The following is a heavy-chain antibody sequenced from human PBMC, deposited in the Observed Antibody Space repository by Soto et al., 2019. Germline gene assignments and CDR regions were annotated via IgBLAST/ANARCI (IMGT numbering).Heavy chain of an antibody. D-gene: IGHD1-26*01. V-gene: IGHV3-23*01. CDR2: ISASGGAT. CDR1: IFTFTSYA. J-gene: IGHJ4*02. CDR3: AKDVEGGSLFRGAFDY. Sequence: GWSLRLSCVSSIFTFTSYAMSWVRQAPGKGLEWVAAISASGGATIHADSVKGRLTISRDNSKNTLYLQMNSLRAEDTAVYYCAKDVEGGSLFRGAFDYWGQGTQVTVS.